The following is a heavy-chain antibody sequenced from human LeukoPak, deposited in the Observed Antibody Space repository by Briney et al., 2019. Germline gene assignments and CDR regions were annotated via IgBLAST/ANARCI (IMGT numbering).Heavy chain of an antibody. J-gene: IGHJ4*02. Sequence: GGSLRLSCAASGFTFSSYGMHWVRQAPGKGLEWVAVIWYDGSNKYYADSVKGRFTVSRDNSKNTMYLQMNSLRAEDTAVYYCAKARRACSSSSCYYRFDYWGQGTLVTVSS. CDR2: IWYDGSNK. D-gene: IGHD2-2*01. V-gene: IGHV3-33*06. CDR1: GFTFSSYG. CDR3: AKARRACSSSSCYYRFDY.